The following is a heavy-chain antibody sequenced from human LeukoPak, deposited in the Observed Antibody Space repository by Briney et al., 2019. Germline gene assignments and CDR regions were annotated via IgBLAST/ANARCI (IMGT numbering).Heavy chain of an antibody. V-gene: IGHV4-38-2*02. J-gene: IGHJ4*02. Sequence: SETLSLTCTVSGYSISSGYYWGWIRQPPGKGLEWIGSIYHSGSTYYNPSLKSRVTISVDTSKNQFSLKLSSVTAADTAVYYCARGGSVEHYFDYWGQGTLVTVSS. D-gene: IGHD1-1*01. CDR1: GYSISSGYY. CDR3: ARGGSVEHYFDY. CDR2: IYHSGST.